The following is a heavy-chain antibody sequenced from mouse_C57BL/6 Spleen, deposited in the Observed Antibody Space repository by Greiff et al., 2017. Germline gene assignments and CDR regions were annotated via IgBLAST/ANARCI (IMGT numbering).Heavy chain of an antibody. D-gene: IGHD3-2*02. CDR1: GYAFSSSW. Sequence: QVQLQQSGPELVKPGASVKLSCKASGYAFSSSWMNWVKQRPGKGLEWIGRLYPGDGDTNYNGKFKGKATLTADKSYSTAYMQRSSMTSEDAAVYFCARPAQAPFADWGQGTLVTVSA. CDR2: LYPGDGDT. CDR3: ARPAQAPFAD. V-gene: IGHV1-82*01. J-gene: IGHJ3*01.